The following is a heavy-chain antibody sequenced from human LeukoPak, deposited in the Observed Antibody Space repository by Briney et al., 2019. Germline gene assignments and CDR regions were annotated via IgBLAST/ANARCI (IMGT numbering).Heavy chain of an antibody. D-gene: IGHD4-17*01. CDR2: IYYSGST. Sequence: SSETLSLTCTVSGGSISSYYWSWIRQPPGKGLERIGYIYYSGSTNYNPSLKSRVTISVDTSRNQFSLKLSSVTAADTAVYYCARVNGDYGDYALDYWGQGTLVTVSS. J-gene: IGHJ4*02. CDR3: ARVNGDYGDYALDY. V-gene: IGHV4-59*01. CDR1: GGSISSYY.